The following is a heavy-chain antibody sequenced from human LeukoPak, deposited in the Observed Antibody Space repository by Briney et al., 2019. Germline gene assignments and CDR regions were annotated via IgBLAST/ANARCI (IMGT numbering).Heavy chain of an antibody. J-gene: IGHJ4*02. CDR2: INHSGST. V-gene: IGHV4-34*01. Sequence: SETLSLTCAVYGGSFSGYYWSWIRQPPGKGLEWIGEINHSGSTNHNPSLKSRVTISVDTSKNQFSLKLSSVTAADTAVYYCVKDRGNHVTDYWGQGTLVTVSS. D-gene: IGHD1-14*01. CDR1: GGSFSGYY. CDR3: VKDRGNHVTDY.